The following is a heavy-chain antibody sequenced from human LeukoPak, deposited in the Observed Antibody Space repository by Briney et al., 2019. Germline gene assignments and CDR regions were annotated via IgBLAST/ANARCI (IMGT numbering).Heavy chain of an antibody. CDR2: INHSGST. Sequence: PSETLSLTCAVYGGSFSGYYWSWIRQPPGKGLEWIGEINHSGSTNYNPSLKSRVTISVDTSKNQFSLKLSSVTAADTAVYYCARRDYYDSSGYYPLDYWGQGTLVTVSS. CDR3: ARRDYYDSSGYYPLDY. J-gene: IGHJ4*02. D-gene: IGHD3-22*01. V-gene: IGHV4-34*01. CDR1: GGSFSGYY.